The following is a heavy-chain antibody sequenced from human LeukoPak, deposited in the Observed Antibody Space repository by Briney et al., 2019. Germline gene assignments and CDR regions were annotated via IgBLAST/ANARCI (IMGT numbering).Heavy chain of an antibody. CDR1: GGAITSGNYY. V-gene: IGHV4-61*02. J-gene: IGHJ5*02. CDR2: LYTNGNT. CDR3: ARDMGGVTLVLGTSVPMKNNWFDP. Sequence: SETLSLTCTVSGGAITSGNYYWSWIRQPAGKGLEWIGRLYTNGNTDYSPSLNSRVSMSLDTSNNQFSLKLTSVTAADTAVYFCARDMGGVTLVLGTSVPMKNNWFDPWGQGIQVIVSS. D-gene: IGHD3-10*01.